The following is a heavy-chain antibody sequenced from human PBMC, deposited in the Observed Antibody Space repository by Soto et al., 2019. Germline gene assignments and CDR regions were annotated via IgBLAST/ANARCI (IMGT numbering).Heavy chain of an antibody. CDR1: GGTFSSYA. CDR3: AGGGIVVVPAAFTRGWFDP. J-gene: IGHJ5*02. D-gene: IGHD2-2*01. V-gene: IGHV1-69*01. Sequence: QVQLVQSGAEVKKPGSSVKVSCKASGGTFSSYAISWVRQAPGQGLEWMGGIIPIFGTANYAQKFQGRVTITADESTSTAYMERSSLRSEDTAVYYCAGGGIVVVPAAFTRGWFDPWGQGTLVTVSS. CDR2: IIPIFGTA.